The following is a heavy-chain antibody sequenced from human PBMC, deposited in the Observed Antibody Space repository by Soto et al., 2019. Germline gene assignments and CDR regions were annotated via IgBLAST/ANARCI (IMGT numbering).Heavy chain of an antibody. CDR3: ARDFRIAAAGPLDYYYYMDV. CDR1: GGTFSSYT. CDR2: IIPILGIA. V-gene: IGHV1-69*08. Sequence: QVQLVQSGAEVKKPGSSVKVSCKASGGTFSSYTISWVRQAPGQGLEWMGRIIPILGIANYAQKFQGRVTITAHKSTSTAYMELSSLRSEDTAVYYCARDFRIAAAGPLDYYYYMDVWGKGTTVTVSS. D-gene: IGHD6-13*01. J-gene: IGHJ6*03.